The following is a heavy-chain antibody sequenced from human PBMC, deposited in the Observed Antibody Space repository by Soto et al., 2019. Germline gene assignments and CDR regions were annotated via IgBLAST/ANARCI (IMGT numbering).Heavy chain of an antibody. V-gene: IGHV4-61*01. J-gene: IGHJ5*01. CDR1: GDSVTSDSYY. D-gene: IGHD6-19*01. Sequence: QVQLQESGPGLVKPSGTLSLTCSVSGDSVTSDSYYWTWIRQPPGKTLEWVGFILSSGGTSTNPSLRRRLSMSVETSMNKFSIRLTSVTAADTGVYFCAKGFSTGLYVDSWGRGAQVSVSS. CDR3: AKGFSTGLYVDS. CDR2: ILSSGGT.